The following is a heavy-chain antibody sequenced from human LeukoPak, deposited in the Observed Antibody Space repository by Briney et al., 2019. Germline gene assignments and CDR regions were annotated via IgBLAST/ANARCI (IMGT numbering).Heavy chain of an antibody. CDR1: GYTFTSYY. V-gene: IGHV1-46*01. CDR3: ARDGAPVIVVVIDGHIFDY. Sequence: GASVKVSCKASGYTFTSYYVHWVRQAPGQGLEWMGIINPSGGSTSYAQKFQGRVTMTRDMSTSTVYMELSSPRSEDTAVYYCARDGAPVIVVVIDGHIFDYWGQGTLVTVSS. J-gene: IGHJ4*02. CDR2: INPSGGST. D-gene: IGHD3-22*01.